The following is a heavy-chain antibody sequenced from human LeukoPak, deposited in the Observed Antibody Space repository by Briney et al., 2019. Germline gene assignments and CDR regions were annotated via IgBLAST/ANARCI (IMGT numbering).Heavy chain of an antibody. Sequence: ASVKVSCEASGYTFTGYYMHWVREAPGQGLEWMGWINRNSGGTNYAQKFQGWDTMTRDTSISTAYMELSRLRSDDTAVYYCARGSAVRTDVDYNYGMDVWGKGTTVTVSS. D-gene: IGHD3/OR15-3a*01. CDR1: GYTFTGYY. V-gene: IGHV1-2*04. J-gene: IGHJ6*04. CDR3: ARGSAVRTDVDYNYGMDV. CDR2: INRNSGGT.